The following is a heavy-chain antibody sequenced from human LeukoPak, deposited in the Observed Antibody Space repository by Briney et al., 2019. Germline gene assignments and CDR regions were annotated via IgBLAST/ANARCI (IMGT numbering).Heavy chain of an antibody. J-gene: IGHJ6*03. CDR2: INPSSGST. CDR3: ARDGPGYTSSSTDYMDV. V-gene: IGHV1-46*01. D-gene: IGHD6-13*01. CDR1: GYSFTSYY. Sequence: ASVKVSCKASGYSFTSYYIHWVRQAPGQGLEWMGIINPSSGSTRYAQEFQSRVTLTRDTSTSTVYMEVSSLRSEDTAVYYCARDGPGYTSSSTDYMDVWGKGTTVTVSS.